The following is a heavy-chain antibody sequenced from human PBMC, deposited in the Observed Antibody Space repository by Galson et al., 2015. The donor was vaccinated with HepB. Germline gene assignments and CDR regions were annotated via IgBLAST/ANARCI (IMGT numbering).Heavy chain of an antibody. D-gene: IGHD6-13*01. CDR3: AHRERSSWYSAFDY. J-gene: IGHJ4*02. CDR1: GFSLSTSGVG. V-gene: IGHV2-5*02. Sequence: PALVKPTQTLTLTCTFSGFSLSTSGVGVGWIRQPPGKALEWLALIYWDDDKRYSPSLKDRLTITKDTSKNQVVLTMTNMDPVDTATYYCAHRERSSWYSAFDYWGQGTLVTVSS. CDR2: IYWDDDK.